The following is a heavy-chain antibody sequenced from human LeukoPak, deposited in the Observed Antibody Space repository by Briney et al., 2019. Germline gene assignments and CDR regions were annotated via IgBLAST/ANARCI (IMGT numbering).Heavy chain of an antibody. CDR3: ARETRKTYYDFWSGYRDAFDI. J-gene: IGHJ3*02. Sequence: ASQTLSLTCTVSGGSISSGGYYWSWIRQHPGKGLEWIGYIYYSGSTYYNPSLKSRVTISVDTSKNQFSLKLSSVTAADTAVYYCARETRKTYYDFWSGYRDAFDIWGQGTMVTVSS. CDR1: GGSISSGGYY. CDR2: IYYSGST. D-gene: IGHD3-3*01. V-gene: IGHV4-31*03.